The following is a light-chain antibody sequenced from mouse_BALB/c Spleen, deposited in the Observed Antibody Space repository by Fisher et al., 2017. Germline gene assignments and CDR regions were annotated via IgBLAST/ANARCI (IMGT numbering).Light chain of an antibody. J-gene: IGKJ5*01. Sequence: IVLTQSPALMSASPGEKVTMTCSASSSVSYMYWYQQKPGSSPKPWIYRTSNLASGVPARFSGSGSGTSYSLTISSMEAEDAATYYCQQWSSNPPTFGAGTKL. CDR1: SSVSY. CDR2: RTS. CDR3: QQWSSNPPT. V-gene: IGKV4-68*01.